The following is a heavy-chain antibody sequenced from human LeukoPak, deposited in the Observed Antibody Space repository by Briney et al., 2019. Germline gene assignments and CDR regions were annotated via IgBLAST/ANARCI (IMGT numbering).Heavy chain of an antibody. D-gene: IGHD3-10*01. CDR1: GFTFSSYW. V-gene: IGHV3-7*03. CDR3: ARAPITMAQRWFDP. Sequence: PGGSLRLSCAASGFTFSSYWMSWVRQAPGKGLEWVANIKQDGSEKYYVDFVKGRFTISRDNAKNSLYLQMNSLRAEDTAVYYCARAPITMAQRWFDPWGQGTLVTVSS. CDR2: IKQDGSEK. J-gene: IGHJ5*02.